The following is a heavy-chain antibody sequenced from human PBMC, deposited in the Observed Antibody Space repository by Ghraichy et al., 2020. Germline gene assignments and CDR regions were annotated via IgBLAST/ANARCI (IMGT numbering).Heavy chain of an antibody. J-gene: IGHJ6*02. CDR2: ISTSSRSI. V-gene: IGHV3-48*02. Sequence: GGSRLSCVGSGFIFSGYNMNWVRQSPGKGLEWVAYISTSSRSIFYADSVKGRFTVSRDNAKNSLSLQMSSLRNEDTAVYYCARASRVVRFYYYDGMDVWGQGTTVTVSS. CDR1: GFIFSGYN. CDR3: ARASRVVRFYYYDGMDV. D-gene: IGHD2-21*01.